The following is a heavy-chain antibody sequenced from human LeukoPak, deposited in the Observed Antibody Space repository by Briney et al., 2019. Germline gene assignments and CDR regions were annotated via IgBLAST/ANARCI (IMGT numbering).Heavy chain of an antibody. J-gene: IGHJ4*02. CDR2: IYYSGST. D-gene: IGHD2/OR15-2a*01. CDR1: GGSISSSSYS. V-gene: IGHV4-39*01. CDR3: ARLISARIDY. Sequence: SEALSLTCTVSGGSISSSSYSWGWIRQPPGKGLEWIGNIYYSGSTYYNPSLKSRLTISVDTSKNQFSLKLSSVTAADTAVYYCARLISARIDYWGQGTLVPVSS.